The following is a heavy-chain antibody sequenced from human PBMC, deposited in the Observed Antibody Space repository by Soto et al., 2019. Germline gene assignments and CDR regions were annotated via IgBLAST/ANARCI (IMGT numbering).Heavy chain of an antibody. CDR2: ISDDTSNK. CDR3: ARGPTGYNSGWHGY. D-gene: IGHD6-19*01. CDR1: GFTFSSYA. V-gene: IGHV3-30-3*01. J-gene: IGHJ4*02. Sequence: GGSLRLSCAASGFTFSSYAMHWVRQAPGKGLEWVAVISDDTSNKFYADSVKGRFTISRDNSYNTLYLQMNSLRVDDTAVYYCARGPTGYNSGWHGYWGQGTLVTVSS.